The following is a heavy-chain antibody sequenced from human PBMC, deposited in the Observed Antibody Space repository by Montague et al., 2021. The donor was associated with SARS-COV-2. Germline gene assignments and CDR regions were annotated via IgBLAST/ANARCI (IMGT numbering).Heavy chain of an antibody. CDR2: IYYSGST. CDR1: GGSISSSSHY. Sequence: SETLSLTCTVSGGSISSSSHYWGWIRQPPGKGLEWIGSIYYSGSTYYNPSLKSRVTISVDTSKNQFSLKLSSVTAADTAVFYCARHSGDYTIFGVVIYYMDVWGKGTMVTVSS. D-gene: IGHD3-3*01. CDR3: ARHSGDYTIFGVVIYYMDV. J-gene: IGHJ6*03. V-gene: IGHV4-39*01.